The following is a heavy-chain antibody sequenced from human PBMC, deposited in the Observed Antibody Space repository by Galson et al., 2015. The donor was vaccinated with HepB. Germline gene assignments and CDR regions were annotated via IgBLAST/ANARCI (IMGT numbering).Heavy chain of an antibody. D-gene: IGHD2-15*01. CDR2: IYPRDSDT. V-gene: IGHV5-51*01. Sequence: QSGAEVKKPGESLKISCTGSRESLRNYLIGWVRQQPGRGLEWMGIIYPRDSDTRYSPSFQGQITISADDSISTAYLQWSSLKVSDTAIYYCARQVVGAANFEYWGQGTLVTVSS. CDR3: ARQVVGAANFEY. CDR1: RESLRNYL. J-gene: IGHJ4*02.